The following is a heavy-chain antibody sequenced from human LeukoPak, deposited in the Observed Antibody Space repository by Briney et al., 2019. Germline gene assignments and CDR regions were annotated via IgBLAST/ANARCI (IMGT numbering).Heavy chain of an antibody. CDR1: GYTFTSYG. J-gene: IGHJ4*02. D-gene: IGHD6-13*01. CDR2: ISAYNGNT. Sequence: ASVKVSCKASGYTFTSYGISWVRQAPGEGLEWMGWISAYNGNTNYAQKLQGRVTMTTDTSTSTAYMELRSLRSDDTAVYYCARDRGSSWYFDLDYWGQGTLVTVSS. V-gene: IGHV1-18*01. CDR3: ARDRGSSWYFDLDY.